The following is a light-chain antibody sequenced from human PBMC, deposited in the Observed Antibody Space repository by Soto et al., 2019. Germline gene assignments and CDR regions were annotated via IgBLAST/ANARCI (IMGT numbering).Light chain of an antibody. CDR3: QQRSNWLT. CDR1: QNVSTY. Sequence: EIVLTQSPGTLSLSPGERATLSCRASQNVSTYLAWYQQKPGQAPRLLMYAASTRATGVPARFSGSGSGTDFTLTISSLESEDFAVYYCQQRSNWLTFGGGTKVEI. J-gene: IGKJ4*01. CDR2: AAS. V-gene: IGKV3-11*01.